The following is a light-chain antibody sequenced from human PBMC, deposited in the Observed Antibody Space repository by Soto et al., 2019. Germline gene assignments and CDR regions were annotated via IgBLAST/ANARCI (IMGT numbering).Light chain of an antibody. CDR3: QTWASGTVV. Sequence: QLVLTQSPSASASLGASVKLTCTLSSGHSSYAIAWHQQQPEKGPRYLMKLNSDGSHSKWDGIPDRFSGSTSGAARYLTISSLQSEDEADYYCQTWASGTVVFGGGTKLTVL. J-gene: IGLJ2*01. CDR2: LNSDGSH. CDR1: SGHSSYA. V-gene: IGLV4-69*01.